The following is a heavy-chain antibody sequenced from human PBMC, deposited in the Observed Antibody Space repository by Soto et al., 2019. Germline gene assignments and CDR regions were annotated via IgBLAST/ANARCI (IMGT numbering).Heavy chain of an antibody. CDR3: ARTYCSGGSCYLYFDY. CDR1: GGSFSGYY. D-gene: IGHD2-15*01. J-gene: IGHJ4*02. Sequence: SETLSLTCAVYGGSFSGYYWSWIRQPPGKGLEWIGEINHSGSTNYNPSLKSRVTISVDTSKNQFSLKLSSVTAADTAVYYCARTYCSGGSCYLYFDYWGQGTMVTVYS. V-gene: IGHV4-34*01. CDR2: INHSGST.